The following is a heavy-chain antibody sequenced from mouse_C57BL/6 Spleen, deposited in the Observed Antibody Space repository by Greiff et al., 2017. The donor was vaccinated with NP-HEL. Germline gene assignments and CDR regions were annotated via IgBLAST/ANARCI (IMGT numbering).Heavy chain of an antibody. J-gene: IGHJ2*01. V-gene: IGHV1-80*01. CDR2: IYPGDGDT. Sequence: VQLQQSGAELVKPGASVKISCKASGYAFSSYWMNWVKQRPGKGLEWIGQIYPGDGDTNYNGKFKGKATLTADKSSSTAYMQLSSLTSEDSAVYFCAIDSSGYLYYFDYWGQGTTLTVSS. CDR3: AIDSSGYLYYFDY. D-gene: IGHD3-2*02. CDR1: GYAFSSYW.